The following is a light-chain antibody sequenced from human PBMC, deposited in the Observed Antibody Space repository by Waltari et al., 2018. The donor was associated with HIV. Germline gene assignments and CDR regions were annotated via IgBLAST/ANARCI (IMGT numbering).Light chain of an antibody. Sequence: HSVLTQPASMSGSLGQSITISCLGRSNDVGGFNYAPWYQQSPDKAPRLVIYDVSNRPSGVSGRFSGSKSGSAASLTISGLQPEDEADYYCCSYSSSGTVLFGGGTRLTVL. CDR1: SNDVGGFNY. CDR2: DVS. CDR3: CSYSSSGTVL. J-gene: IGLJ2*01. V-gene: IGLV2-14*03.